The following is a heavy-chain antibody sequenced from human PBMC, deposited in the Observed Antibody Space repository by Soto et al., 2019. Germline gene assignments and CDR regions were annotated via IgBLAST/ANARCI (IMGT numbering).Heavy chain of an antibody. D-gene: IGHD2-21*01. CDR3: AKDRGGGAVVPDY. CDR1: GFSFSSYG. J-gene: IGHJ4*02. V-gene: IGHV3-33*06. CDR2: IWYDGSNE. Sequence: QVQLVESGGGVVQPGRSLRLSCAASGFSFSSYGIHWVRQAPGKGLEWVAVIWYDGSNEYYADSVKGRFSISRDNSKKTVYQQMKRLRSEASAVYYWAKDRGGGAVVPDYWGQGTLVTVSS.